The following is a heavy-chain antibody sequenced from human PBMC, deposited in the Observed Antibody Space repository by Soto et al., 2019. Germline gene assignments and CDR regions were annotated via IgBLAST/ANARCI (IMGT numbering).Heavy chain of an antibody. D-gene: IGHD2-21*01. CDR3: ARPDRDCYNYDY. CDR1: GFTFSTYA. V-gene: IGHV3-23*01. J-gene: IGHJ4*01. CDR2: ISDSAGST. Sequence: EVQLLESGGGLVQPGGSLRLSCAASGFTFSTYAMNWVRQAPGKGLEWVSSISDSAGSTYYADSVKGRFTISRDKSKNTLYRHMNSLRADDAAVYYCARPDRDCYNYDYGGQGSLFTVSS.